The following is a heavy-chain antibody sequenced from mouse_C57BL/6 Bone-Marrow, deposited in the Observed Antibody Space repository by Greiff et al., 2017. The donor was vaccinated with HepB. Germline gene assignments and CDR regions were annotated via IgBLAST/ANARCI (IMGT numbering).Heavy chain of an antibody. CDR2: IWSGGST. V-gene: IGHV2-2*01. Sequence: QVQLKESGPGLVQPSQSLSITCTVSGFSLTSYGVHWVRQSPGKGLEWLGVIWSGGSTDYNAAFISRLSISTDNSKSQFFFKMNSLQADDTAIYYCARNAPRLWYAMDYWGQGTSVTVSS. CDR1: GFSLTSYG. CDR3: ARNAPRLWYAMDY. J-gene: IGHJ4*01.